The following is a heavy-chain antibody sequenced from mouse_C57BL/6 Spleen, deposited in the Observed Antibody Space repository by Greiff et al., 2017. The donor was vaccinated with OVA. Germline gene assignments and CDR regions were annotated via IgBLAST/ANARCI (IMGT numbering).Heavy chain of an antibody. Sequence: VQLQQSGPSLVKPSQSLSLTCSVTGYSITSGYYWNWIRQFPGNKLEWMGYISYDGSNNYNPSLKNRISITRDTSKNQFFLKLNSVTTEDTATYYCARAGGYYIDYWGQGTTLTVSS. CDR3: ARAGGYYIDY. J-gene: IGHJ2*01. V-gene: IGHV3-6*01. D-gene: IGHD1-1*02. CDR2: ISYDGSN. CDR1: GYSITSGYY.